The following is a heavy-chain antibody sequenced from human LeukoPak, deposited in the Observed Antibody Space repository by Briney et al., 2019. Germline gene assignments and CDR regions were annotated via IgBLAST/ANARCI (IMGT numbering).Heavy chain of an antibody. Sequence: GGSLRLSCAASGFTFSSYSMNWVRQAPGKGLEWVSAISGSGGSTYYADSVKGRFTISRDNSKNTLYLQMNSLRAEDTAVYYCAKDASGSYCSDYWGQGTLVTVSS. J-gene: IGHJ4*02. V-gene: IGHV3-23*01. CDR1: GFTFSSYS. D-gene: IGHD1-26*01. CDR2: ISGSGGST. CDR3: AKDASGSYCSDY.